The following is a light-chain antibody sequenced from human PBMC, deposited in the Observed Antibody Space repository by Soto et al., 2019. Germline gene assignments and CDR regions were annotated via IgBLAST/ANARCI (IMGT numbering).Light chain of an antibody. V-gene: IGKV1-9*01. J-gene: IGKJ4*01. CDR1: QAISNF. CDR2: GAS. CDR3: QQAHSYPLT. Sequence: DIQLTQYPSFLSASVGDRVTITCRASQAISNFLAWYQQKPGKAPKVLIYGASTLQSGVSSRFSGSGSGTEFSLTISSLQPEDNATYHCQQAHSYPLTFGGGTKVEIK.